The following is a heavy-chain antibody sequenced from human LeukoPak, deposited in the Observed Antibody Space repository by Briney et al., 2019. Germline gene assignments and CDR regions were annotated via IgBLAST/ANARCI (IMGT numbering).Heavy chain of an antibody. V-gene: IGHV3-23*01. D-gene: IGHD1-26*01. CDR2: IRGSGGST. J-gene: IGHJ4*02. Sequence: PGGSLRLSCAASGFTFSSYAMNWVRQAPGKGLEWVSAIRGSGGSTYYADSVKGRFTISRDNSKNTLYLQMNSLRAEDTAVYYCAKGRSGSYLSYYFDFWGQGTLVTVSS. CDR3: AKGRSGSYLSYYFDF. CDR1: GFTFSSYA.